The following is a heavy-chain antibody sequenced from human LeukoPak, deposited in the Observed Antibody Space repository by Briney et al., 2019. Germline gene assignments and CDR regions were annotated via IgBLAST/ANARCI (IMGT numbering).Heavy chain of an antibody. Sequence: SVKVSCKASGGTFSSYAISWVRQAPEQGLEWMGGIIPIFGTANYAQKFQGRVTITTDESTSTAYMELSSLRSEDTAVYYCARGAEAYSSSWLTIDYWGQGTLVTVSS. J-gene: IGHJ4*02. D-gene: IGHD6-13*01. CDR1: GGTFSSYA. CDR3: ARGAEAYSSSWLTIDY. V-gene: IGHV1-69*05. CDR2: IIPIFGTA.